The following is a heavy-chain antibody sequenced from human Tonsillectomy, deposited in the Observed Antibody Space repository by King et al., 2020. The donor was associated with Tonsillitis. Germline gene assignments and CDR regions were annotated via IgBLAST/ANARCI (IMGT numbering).Heavy chain of an antibody. CDR3: APGGFRPGKQWLGYNFWYY. CDR1: DGSISSSSYY. J-gene: IGHJ4*02. CDR2: IYYSGST. V-gene: IGHV4-39*07. Sequence: QLQESGPGLVKPSETLSLTCTVSDGSISSSSYYWGWIRQPPGKGLEWIGSIYYSGSTYYNPSLKSRVTISVDTSKNQFSLKLSSVTAADTAVYYCAPGGFRPGKQWLGYNFWYYWGQGPLVTVPS. D-gene: IGHD6-19*01.